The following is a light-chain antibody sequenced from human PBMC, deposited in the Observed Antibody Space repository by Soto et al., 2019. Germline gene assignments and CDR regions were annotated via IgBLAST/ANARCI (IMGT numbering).Light chain of an antibody. CDR1: SGSVSTSSY. J-gene: IGLJ2*01. CDR3: VLYVGSGIWV. V-gene: IGLV8-61*01. CDR2: STY. Sequence: QAVVTQEPSFSVSPGTTVTLTCGLSSGSVSTSSYPSWYQQTPGQAPRTLIYSTYTRSSGVPDRFSGSILGNKAAPTITGAQADDESDYYCVLYVGSGIWVFGGGTKLTVL.